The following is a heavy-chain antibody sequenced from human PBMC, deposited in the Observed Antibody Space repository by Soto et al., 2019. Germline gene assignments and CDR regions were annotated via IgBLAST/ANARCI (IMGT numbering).Heavy chain of an antibody. V-gene: IGHV2-5*02. CDR1: GFSLSSPAVG. CDR3: AHGSGWLSDY. J-gene: IGHJ4*02. Sequence: QITLKESGPTLVKPTQTLTLTCTFSGFSLSSPAVGVNWIRQPPGKALEWLALIYWDDDKQYSSSLRSRLTITKDTSQTPVVLTMTNMYPVDTATYYCAHGSGWLSDYRGQGTLVTVSS. D-gene: IGHD6-19*01. CDR2: IYWDDDK.